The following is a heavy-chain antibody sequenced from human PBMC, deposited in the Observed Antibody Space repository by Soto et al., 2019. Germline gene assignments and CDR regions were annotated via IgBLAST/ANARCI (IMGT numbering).Heavy chain of an antibody. D-gene: IGHD1-26*01. CDR3: ARGSGNYYYYGLDV. CDR2: MYDSGST. V-gene: IGHV4-59*01. J-gene: IGHJ6*02. Sequence: QVQLQESGPGLVKPSETLSLTCTVSGGSISSSYWSWIRQPPGKGLEWIGYMYDSGSTNYNPSLRSRVTISVDTSKKQVSLKLSSVTAADTAVYYCARGSGNYYYYGLDVWGQGTTVTVSS. CDR1: GGSISSSY.